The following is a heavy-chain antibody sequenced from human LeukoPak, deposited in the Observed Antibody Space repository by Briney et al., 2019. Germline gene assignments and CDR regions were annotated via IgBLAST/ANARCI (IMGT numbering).Heavy chain of an antibody. D-gene: IGHD3-22*01. J-gene: IGHJ4*02. CDR1: GGTFSSYA. CDR3: ARYYYDSSGYYYGVDY. CDR2: IIPIFGTA. V-gene: IGHV1-69*13. Sequence: VASVKVSCKASGGTFSSYAISWVRQAPGQGLEWMGGIIPIFGTANYAQKFQGRVTITADESTSTAYMELSSLRSEDTAVYYCARYYYDSSGYYYGVDYWGQGTLVTVSS.